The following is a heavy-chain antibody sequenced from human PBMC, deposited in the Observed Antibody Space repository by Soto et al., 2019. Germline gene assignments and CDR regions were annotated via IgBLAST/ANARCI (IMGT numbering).Heavy chain of an antibody. V-gene: IGHV1-18*04. J-gene: IGHJ6*02. CDR1: GYTFTSYV. CDR3: ARDLRITIFGVVNGMDV. D-gene: IGHD3-3*01. CDR2: ISAYNGNT. Sequence: ASVKVSCKASGYTFTSYVISWVRQAPGQGLEWMGWISAYNGNTNYAQKLQGRVTMTTDTSTSTAYMELRSLRSDDTAVYYCARDLRITIFGVVNGMDVWGQGTTVTVSS.